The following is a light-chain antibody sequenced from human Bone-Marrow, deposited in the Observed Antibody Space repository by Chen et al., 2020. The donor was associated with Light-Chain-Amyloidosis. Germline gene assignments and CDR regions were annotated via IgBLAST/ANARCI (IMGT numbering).Light chain of an antibody. V-gene: IGKV3-20*01. Sequence: EIVLTQSPGTLSLSPGERATLACRASQSVANNFVAGYQQKPGQAPRLLIYGASSRATGIPDRFSGSGSGTDFSLTITRLEPEDFAVYHCQQYGSSFTFGGGTKVEIK. J-gene: IGKJ4*01. CDR1: QSVANNF. CDR3: QQYGSSFT. CDR2: GAS.